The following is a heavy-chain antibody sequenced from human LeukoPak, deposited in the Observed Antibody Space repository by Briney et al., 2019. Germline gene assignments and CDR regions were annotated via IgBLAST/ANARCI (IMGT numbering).Heavy chain of an antibody. D-gene: IGHD5-24*01. CDR3: ARVNREMATITP. Sequence: SIRQPAGKGLEWIGRIYTSGTTHYNPSLKSRVTISVDTSKNQFSLKLSSVTAADTAVYYCARVNREMATITPWGQGTLVTVSS. J-gene: IGHJ4*02. V-gene: IGHV4-61*02. CDR2: IYTSGTT.